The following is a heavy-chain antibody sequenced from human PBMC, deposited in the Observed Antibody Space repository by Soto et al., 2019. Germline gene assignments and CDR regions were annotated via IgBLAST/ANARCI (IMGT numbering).Heavy chain of an antibody. Sequence: SVEVSCKASGGTFSSYTISWVRQAPGQGLEWMGGIIPIFGTANYAQKFQGRVTITADESTSTAYMELSSLRSEDTAVYYCARGYYDFWSGYPFDYWGQGTLVTVSS. CDR1: GGTFSSYT. J-gene: IGHJ4*02. CDR2: IIPIFGTA. CDR3: ARGYYDFWSGYPFDY. D-gene: IGHD3-3*01. V-gene: IGHV1-69*13.